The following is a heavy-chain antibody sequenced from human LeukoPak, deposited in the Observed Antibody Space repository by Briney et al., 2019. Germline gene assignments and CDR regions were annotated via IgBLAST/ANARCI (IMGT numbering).Heavy chain of an antibody. J-gene: IGHJ6*03. CDR1: GYDFTSYW. CDR2: IYPGDSDT. V-gene: IGHV5-51*01. Sequence: GESLKISCKGSGYDFTSYWIVWVRQMAGRGLEWMGIIYPGDSDTRYSQSFQGQVTISADKSISTTYLQWSSLTAADTAMYYCARQEQGYYYYMDVWGKGTTVTVSS. CDR3: ARQEQGYYYYMDV.